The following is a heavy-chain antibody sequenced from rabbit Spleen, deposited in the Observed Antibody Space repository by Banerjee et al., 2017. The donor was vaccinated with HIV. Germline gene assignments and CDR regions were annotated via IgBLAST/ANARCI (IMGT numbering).Heavy chain of an antibody. J-gene: IGHJ4*01. CDR3: ARADSGGSAYGAFAL. Sequence: QEQLVESGGGLVQPEGSLTLTCTASGIDFSSYYYMCWVRQAPGKGPEWIACIYNGDGSAYYASWAKGRFTISKTSSTKVTLQMTSLTAADTATYFCARADSGGSAYGAFALWGPGTLVTVS. CDR2: IYNGDGSA. V-gene: IGHV1S45*01. CDR1: GIDFSSYYY. D-gene: IGHD6-1*01.